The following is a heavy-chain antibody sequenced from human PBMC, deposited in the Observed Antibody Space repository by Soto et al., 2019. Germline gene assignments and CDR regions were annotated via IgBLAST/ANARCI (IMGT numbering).Heavy chain of an antibody. Sequence: GGSLRLSCAAYGFTFSSYSMNWVRQAPGKGLEWVSSISSSSSYIYYADSVKGRFTISRDNAKNSLYLQMNSLRAEDTAVYYCARDSMKPTDIVVVPAARGPNWFDPWGQGTLVTVSS. CDR1: GFTFSSYS. CDR3: ARDSMKPTDIVVVPAARGPNWFDP. CDR2: ISSSSSYI. D-gene: IGHD2-2*01. V-gene: IGHV3-21*01. J-gene: IGHJ5*02.